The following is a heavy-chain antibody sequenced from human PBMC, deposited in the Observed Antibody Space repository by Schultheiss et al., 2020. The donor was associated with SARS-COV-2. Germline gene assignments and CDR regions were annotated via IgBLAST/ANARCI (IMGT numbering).Heavy chain of an antibody. CDR1: GYTFTGYY. J-gene: IGHJ6*02. CDR3: ARDPLYSSGWAPWYYYGMDV. V-gene: IGHV1-2*02. CDR2: INPNSGGT. Sequence: ASVKVSCKASGYTFTGYYMHWVRQAPRQGLEWMGWINPNSGGTNYAQKFQGRVTMTRDTSISTAYMELSRLRSDDTAVYYCARDPLYSSGWAPWYYYGMDVWGQGTTVTVSS. D-gene: IGHD6-19*01.